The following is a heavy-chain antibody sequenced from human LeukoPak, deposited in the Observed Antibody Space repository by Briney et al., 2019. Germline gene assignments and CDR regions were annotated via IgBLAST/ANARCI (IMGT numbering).Heavy chain of an antibody. J-gene: IGHJ4*02. D-gene: IGHD4-17*01. CDR3: ARDSVYGDYYFDY. CDR2: INSDGSST. CDR1: GFTFSSYW. Sequence: HPGGSLRLSCAASGFTFSSYWMHWVRQAPGKGLVWVSRINSDGSSTSYADSVKGRFTISRDNAKDTLYLQMNSLRAEDTAVYYCARDSVYGDYYFDYWGQGTLVTVSS. V-gene: IGHV3-74*01.